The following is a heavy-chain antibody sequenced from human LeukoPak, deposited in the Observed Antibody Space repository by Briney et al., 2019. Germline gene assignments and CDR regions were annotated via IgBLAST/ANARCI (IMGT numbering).Heavy chain of an antibody. D-gene: IGHD5-18*01. J-gene: IGHJ3*02. Sequence: ASVKVSCKISGHSLSEISVHWIRQAPGRGLEWMGSFESEDGEPVYAQKFQGRVTMTEDTSTSTAYMELRSLRSEDTAVYYCARGMGYSDGHPQVAFDIWGQGTMVTVSS. CDR1: GHSLSEIS. CDR2: FESEDGEP. V-gene: IGHV1-24*01. CDR3: ARGMGYSDGHPQVAFDI.